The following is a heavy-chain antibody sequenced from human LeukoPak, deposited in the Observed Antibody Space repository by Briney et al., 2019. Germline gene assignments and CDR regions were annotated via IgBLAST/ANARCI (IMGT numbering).Heavy chain of an antibody. J-gene: IGHJ4*02. D-gene: IGHD3-10*01. V-gene: IGHV3-21*04. CDR3: ARDSGTYGTLPTPNY. CDR1: GFTFSSYS. CDR2: ISSSSSYI. Sequence: GGSLRLSCAAPGFTFSSYSMNWVRQAPGKGLEWVSSISSSSSYIYYADSVKGRFTISRDNAKNSLYLQMNSLRAEDTAVYYCARDSGTYGTLPTPNYWGQGTLVTVSS.